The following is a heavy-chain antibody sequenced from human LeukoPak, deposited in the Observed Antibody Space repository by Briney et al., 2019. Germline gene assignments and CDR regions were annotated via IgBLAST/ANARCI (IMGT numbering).Heavy chain of an antibody. Sequence: ASVKVFCKASGYTFTGYYMHWVRQAPGQGLEWMGWINPNSGGTNYAQKFQGWVTMTRDTSISTAYMELSRLRSDDTAVYYCARGPYYYDSSGYYSDWGQGTLVTVSS. CDR2: INPNSGGT. D-gene: IGHD3-22*01. CDR1: GYTFTGYY. CDR3: ARGPYYYDSSGYYSD. V-gene: IGHV1-2*04. J-gene: IGHJ4*02.